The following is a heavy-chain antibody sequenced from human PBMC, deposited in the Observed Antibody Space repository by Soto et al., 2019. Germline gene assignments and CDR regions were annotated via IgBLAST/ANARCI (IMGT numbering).Heavy chain of an antibody. D-gene: IGHD6-13*01. Sequence: ASVKVSCKASGYTFTGYYMHWVRQAPGQGLEWMGWINPNSGGTNYALKFQGWVTMTRDTSISTAYMELSRLRSDDTAVYYCARTWDSSSWYDYWGQGTLVTVSS. CDR2: INPNSGGT. J-gene: IGHJ4*02. CDR1: GYTFTGYY. CDR3: ARTWDSSSWYDY. V-gene: IGHV1-2*04.